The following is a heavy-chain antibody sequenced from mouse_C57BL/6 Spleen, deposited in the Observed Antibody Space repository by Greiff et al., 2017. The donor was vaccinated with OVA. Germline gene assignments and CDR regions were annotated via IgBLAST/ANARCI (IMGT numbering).Heavy chain of an antibody. CDR2: IYPGDGDT. D-gene: IGHD1-1*01. CDR1: GYAFSSSW. CDR3: AREGFYGSSFDY. J-gene: IGHJ2*01. Sequence: VQVVESGPELVKPGASVKISCKASGYAFSSSWMNWVKQRPGKGLEWIGRIYPGDGDTNYNGKFKGKATLTADKSSSTAYMQLSSLTSEDSAVYFCAREGFYGSSFDYWGQGTTLTVSS. V-gene: IGHV1-82*01.